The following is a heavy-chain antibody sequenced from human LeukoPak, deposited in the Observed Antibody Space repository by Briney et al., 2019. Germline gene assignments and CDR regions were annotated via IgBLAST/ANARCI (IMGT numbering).Heavy chain of an antibody. Sequence: PSETLSLTCTVSGGSISSSSYYWGWIRQPPGKGLEWIGSIYYSGSTYYNPSLKSRVTISVDTSKNQFSLKLSSVTAADTAVYYCARHGLIGSGSHYYFDYWGQGTLVTVSS. V-gene: IGHV4-39*01. D-gene: IGHD3-10*01. J-gene: IGHJ4*02. CDR3: ARHGLIGSGSHYYFDY. CDR1: GGSISSSSYY. CDR2: IYYSGST.